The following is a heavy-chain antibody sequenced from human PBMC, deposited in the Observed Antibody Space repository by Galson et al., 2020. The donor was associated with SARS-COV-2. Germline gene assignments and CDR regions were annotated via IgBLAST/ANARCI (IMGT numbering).Heavy chain of an antibody. D-gene: IGHD2-8*02. CDR1: GASISSGGYF. CDR2: IDYSGST. CDR3: ARVVGYCSGGVCLYFDY. Sequence: SETLSLTCAVSGASISSGGYFWSWIRQSPGKGLALIGYIDYSGSTYSNPSLKNRITISVDTSKNQFSLKLSSVTAADTAVYYCARVVGYCSGGVCLYFDYWGQGILVTVSS. V-gene: IGHV4-30-4*07. J-gene: IGHJ4*02.